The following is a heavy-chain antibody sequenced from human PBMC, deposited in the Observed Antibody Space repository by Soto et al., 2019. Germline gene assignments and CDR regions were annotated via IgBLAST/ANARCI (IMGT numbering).Heavy chain of an antibody. CDR2: IYYSGST. Sequence: PSETLSLTCTVSGGSISSGGYYWSWIRQHPGKGLEWIGYIYYSGSTYYNPSLKSRVTISVDTSKNQFSLKLSSVTAADTAVYYCARVKPGYDSSGYYYNWFDPWGQGTLVTSPQ. V-gene: IGHV4-31*03. CDR3: ARVKPGYDSSGYYYNWFDP. D-gene: IGHD3-22*01. J-gene: IGHJ5*02. CDR1: GGSISSGGYY.